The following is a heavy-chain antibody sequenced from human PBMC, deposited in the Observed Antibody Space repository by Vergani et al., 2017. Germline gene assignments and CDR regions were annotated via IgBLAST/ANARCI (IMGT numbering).Heavy chain of an antibody. J-gene: IGHJ3*02. CDR2: ISYDGSNK. Sequence: QVQLVESGGGVVQPGRSLRLSCAASGFTFSSYGMHWVRQAPGKGLEWVAVISYDGSNKYYADSVEGRFTISRDNSKNTLYLQMNSLRAEDTAVYYWARDSKVLNYDVDAFDIWGQGTMVTVSS. D-gene: IGHD1-7*01. CDR3: ARDSKVLNYDVDAFDI. V-gene: IGHV3-30*03. CDR1: GFTFSSYG.